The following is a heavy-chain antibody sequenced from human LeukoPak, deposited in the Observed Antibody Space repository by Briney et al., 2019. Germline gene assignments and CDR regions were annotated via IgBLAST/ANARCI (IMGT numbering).Heavy chain of an antibody. J-gene: IGHJ4*02. CDR1: GFTFSDHY. CDR2: SRNKDHRHST. V-gene: IGHV3-72*01. Sequence: QPGGSLRLSCAVSGFTFSDHYMDWVRQAAGKGLEGVGRSRNKDHRHSTEYAASVNGRISISRDESKNSLFLQMNSLKIEDTAMYYGVRGHNSFDSWGQGPLVSVSS. D-gene: IGHD5-24*01. CDR3: VRGHNSFDS.